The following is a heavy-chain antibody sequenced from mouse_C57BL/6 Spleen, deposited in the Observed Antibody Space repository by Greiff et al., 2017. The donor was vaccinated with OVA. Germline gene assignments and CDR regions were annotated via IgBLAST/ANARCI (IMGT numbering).Heavy chain of an antibody. J-gene: IGHJ3*01. Sequence: QVQLQQPGAELVRPGSSVKLSCKASGYTFTSYWMHWVKQRPIQGLEWTGNIDPSDSETHYNQKFKDKATLTVDKSSSTAYMQLSSLTSEDSAVYYCARGTAQALAYWGQGTLVTVSA. CDR3: ARGTAQALAY. V-gene: IGHV1-52*01. D-gene: IGHD3-2*02. CDR2: IDPSDSET. CDR1: GYTFTSYW.